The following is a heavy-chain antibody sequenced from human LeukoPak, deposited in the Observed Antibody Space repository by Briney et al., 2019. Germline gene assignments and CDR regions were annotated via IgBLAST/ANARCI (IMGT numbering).Heavy chain of an antibody. Sequence: GSLRLSCAASGFTFSSYSMNWVRQPPGKGLEWIGEINHSGSTNYNPSLKSRVTISVDTSKDQFSLKLSSVTAADTAVYYCARGVSSSWYGSWFDPWGQGTLVTVSS. J-gene: IGHJ5*02. CDR1: GFTFSSYS. CDR3: ARGVSSSWYGSWFDP. D-gene: IGHD6-13*01. CDR2: INHSGST. V-gene: IGHV4-34*01.